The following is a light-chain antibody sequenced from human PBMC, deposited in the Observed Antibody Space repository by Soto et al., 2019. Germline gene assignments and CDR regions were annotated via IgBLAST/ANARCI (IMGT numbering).Light chain of an antibody. Sequence: QSALTQPASVSGSPGQSIAISCTGTSSNVGGYNFVSWYQQHPGKAPKLLIYEVNKRPSGVSNRFSGSKSDNTAPLTISGLQAEDEADYYCCAYGGDRIFGGGTKLTVL. CDR1: SSNVGGYNF. CDR2: EVN. CDR3: CAYGGDRI. V-gene: IGLV2-23*02. J-gene: IGLJ2*01.